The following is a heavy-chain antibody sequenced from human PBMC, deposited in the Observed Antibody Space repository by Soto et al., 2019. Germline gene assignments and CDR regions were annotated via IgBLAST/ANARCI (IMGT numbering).Heavy chain of an antibody. CDR3: ASRLYYDSSGFEGGGMDV. Sequence: AETLSLTWTVPGGSISSRSYYWGGIRQPPGKCLEWIGTIYYSGSTYYNPSLKSRVTISVDTSKNQFSLKLNSVTAADTAVYYCASRLYYDSSGFEGGGMDVWGQGTTVTVSS. D-gene: IGHD3-22*01. CDR2: IYYSGST. V-gene: IGHV4-39*01. CDR1: GGSISSRSYY. J-gene: IGHJ6*02.